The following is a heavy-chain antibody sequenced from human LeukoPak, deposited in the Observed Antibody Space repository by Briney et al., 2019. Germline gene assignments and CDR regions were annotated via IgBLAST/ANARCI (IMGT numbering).Heavy chain of an antibody. CDR3: ARVSYSSGWYPDY. CDR1: GFSFRSHG. V-gene: IGHV3-33*01. J-gene: IGHJ4*02. Sequence: GRSLRPSCAAAGFSFRSHGMHWVRQAPGKGLVWVAVIWDDGTNKYYADSVKDRFTISRDNSKNTLYLQMNSLRAEDTAVYYCARVSYSSGWYPDYWGQGTLVTVSS. CDR2: IWDDGTNK. D-gene: IGHD6-19*01.